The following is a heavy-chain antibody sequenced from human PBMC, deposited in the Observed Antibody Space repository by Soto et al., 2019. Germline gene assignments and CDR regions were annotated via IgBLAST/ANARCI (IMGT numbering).Heavy chain of an antibody. CDR2: IRKDGSQR. V-gene: IGHV3-7*05. J-gene: IGHJ3*02. CDR1: EFAFSSYW. CDR3: ARDLSPGSSCLYFDAFDI. Sequence: EVQLVESGGGLVQPGGSLTLSCAASEFAFSSYWMTWVRQAPGKGLEWVANIRKDGSQRSYLDSVRGRFTISRDKSKNSLYLQMNSLRAEDTALYFCARDLSPGSSCLYFDAFDIWGQGTMVTVSS. D-gene: IGHD6-13*01.